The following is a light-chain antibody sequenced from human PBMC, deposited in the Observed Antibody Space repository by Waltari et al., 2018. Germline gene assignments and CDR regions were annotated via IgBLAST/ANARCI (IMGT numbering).Light chain of an antibody. CDR3: QDSAT. J-gene: IGKJ1*01. Sequence: IVLTQSPGTLSLSPGERATLSCSASQTVTGSYLAWYQQKPGQAPRLLIYGASIRATGIPDRFSGSGSGTDFTLTISRLEPEDFAVYYCQDSATFGQGTKVEIK. V-gene: IGKV3-20*01. CDR1: QTVTGSY. CDR2: GAS.